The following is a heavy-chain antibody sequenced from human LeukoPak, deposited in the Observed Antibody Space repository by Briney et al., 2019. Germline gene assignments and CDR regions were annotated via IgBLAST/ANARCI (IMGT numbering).Heavy chain of an antibody. J-gene: IGHJ6*02. CDR1: GFTFSSYG. Sequence: GRSLRLSCAASGFTFSSYGMHWVRQAPGKGLEWVAVIWYDGSNKYYADSVKGRFTISRDNAKNSLYLQMNSLRAEDTAVYYCARALAYCSGGSCYSPRAGYYYGMDVWGQGTTVTVSS. CDR3: ARALAYCSGGSCYSPRAGYYYGMDV. D-gene: IGHD2-15*01. V-gene: IGHV3-33*01. CDR2: IWYDGSNK.